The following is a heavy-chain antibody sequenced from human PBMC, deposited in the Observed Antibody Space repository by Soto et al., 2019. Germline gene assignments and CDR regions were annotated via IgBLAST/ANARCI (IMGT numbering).Heavy chain of an antibody. CDR1: GGSFSGYY. D-gene: IGHD3-10*01. CDR3: YGSGKNYYGMDV. Sequence: SETLSLTCAVYGGSFSGYYWSWIRQPPGKGLEWIGEINHSGSTNYNPSLKSRVTISVDTSKNQFSLKLSSVTAADTAVYYCYGSGKNYYGMDVWGQGTPVTVSS. V-gene: IGHV4-34*01. J-gene: IGHJ6*02. CDR2: INHSGST.